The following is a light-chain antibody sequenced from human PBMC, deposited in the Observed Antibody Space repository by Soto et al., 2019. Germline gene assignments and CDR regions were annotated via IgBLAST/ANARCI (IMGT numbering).Light chain of an antibody. Sequence: AIQMTQSPSSLSASVGDRVTITCRASQGIRNGLGWYQQKPGKAPKLLIYAASSLQSGVPSRFSGSGSGTDFTLTISSLQPEDFATYYCLQDYNYPWTFGQGTKVEI. CDR3: LQDYNYPWT. V-gene: IGKV1-6*01. CDR1: QGIRNG. CDR2: AAS. J-gene: IGKJ1*01.